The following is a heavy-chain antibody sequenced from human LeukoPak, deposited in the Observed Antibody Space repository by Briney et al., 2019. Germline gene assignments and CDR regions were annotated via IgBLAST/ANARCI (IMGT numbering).Heavy chain of an antibody. D-gene: IGHD3-22*01. J-gene: IGHJ4*02. CDR2: IKPDGTTK. CDR1: GFPFSSYS. CDR3: ASWTMIVVVIPY. Sequence: GGSLRLSCAASGFPFSSYSMTWVRQAPGKGLEWVANIKPDGTTKFYVDSVKGRFTISRDNALNSLYLQMNSLRAEDTAVYYCASWTMIVVVIPYWGQGTLVTVSS. V-gene: IGHV3-7*03.